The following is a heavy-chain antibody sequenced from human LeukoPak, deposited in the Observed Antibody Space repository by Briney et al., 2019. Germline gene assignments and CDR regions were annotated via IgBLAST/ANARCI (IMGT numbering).Heavy chain of an antibody. D-gene: IGHD4-23*01. Sequence: SQTLSLTCTVSGGSVRRGNYYWTWIRQPAGSGLEWIGRIYTSGTTDYNPSLRTRVTISVDASRNQFSLNLSSVTAADTAVYYCASSDGGHSTRLDYWGQGTLVTVSS. CDR3: ASSDGGHSTRLDY. V-gene: IGHV4-61*02. CDR2: IYTSGTT. J-gene: IGHJ4*02. CDR1: GGSVRRGNYY.